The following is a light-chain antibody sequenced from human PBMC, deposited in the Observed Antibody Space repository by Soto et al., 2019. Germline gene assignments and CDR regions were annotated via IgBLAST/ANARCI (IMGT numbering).Light chain of an antibody. CDR1: QSVSSSY. J-gene: IGKJ1*01. Sequence: EIVLKPSHGTLSLSPGERATLSCRASQSVSSSYLAWYQQKPGQAPRLLIYDASTRATGIPDGFSGSGSGTDFSLTISRLESEDFAVYFCQQYGSSRTFGLGTKVDIK. CDR2: DAS. CDR3: QQYGSSRT. V-gene: IGKV3-20*01.